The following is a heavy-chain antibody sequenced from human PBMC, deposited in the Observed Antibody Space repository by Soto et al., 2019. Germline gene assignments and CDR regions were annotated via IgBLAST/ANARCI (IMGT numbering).Heavy chain of an antibody. CDR1: GGSISSYY. Sequence: QVQLQESGPGLVKPSETLSLTCTVSGGSISSYYWTWIRQPPGKRLEWIGYVYYSGSTNYNPSLKSRVTISVDMSKNQFSLKLSSVTAADTAVYYCARDTVTTSDDAFAIWGQGTMVPVSS. J-gene: IGHJ3*02. CDR2: VYYSGST. D-gene: IGHD4-17*01. CDR3: ARDTVTTSDDAFAI. V-gene: IGHV4-59*01.